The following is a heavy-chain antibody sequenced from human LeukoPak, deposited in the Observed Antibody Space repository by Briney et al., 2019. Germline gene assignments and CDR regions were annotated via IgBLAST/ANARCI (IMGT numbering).Heavy chain of an antibody. CDR3: RRRISSEGMDV. Sequence: GGSLRLSCAASGFTYSSYEVNWVRQAPRKGLEWVSYISSSTISYADSVKGRFTISRDNAKNSLYLQMNSLRDEDTAVYYCRRRISSEGMDVWGQGTTVTVSS. V-gene: IGHV3-48*03. J-gene: IGHJ6*02. CDR2: ISSSTI. CDR1: GFTYSSYE. D-gene: IGHD2/OR15-2a*01.